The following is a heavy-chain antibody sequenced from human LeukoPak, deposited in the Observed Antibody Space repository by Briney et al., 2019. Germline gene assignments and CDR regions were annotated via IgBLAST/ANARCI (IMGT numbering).Heavy chain of an antibody. CDR1: GGSVSSGTYY. CDR3: ARGVGSTSSNWFDP. Sequence: SETLSLTCTVSGGSVSSGTYYWSWTRQPAGKGLEWIGRIYGSGNTNYNPSLKSRVTISVDTSRNQFSLKLSSVSTADTAVYYCARGVGSTSSNWFDPWGQGTLVTVSS. V-gene: IGHV4-61*02. J-gene: IGHJ5*02. D-gene: IGHD2-2*01. CDR2: IYGSGNT.